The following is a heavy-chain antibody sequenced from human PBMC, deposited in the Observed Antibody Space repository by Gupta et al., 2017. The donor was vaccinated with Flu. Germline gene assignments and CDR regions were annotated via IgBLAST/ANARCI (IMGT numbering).Heavy chain of an antibody. CDR1: GFTFSSYS. V-gene: IGHV3-48*01. CDR2: ISTRSSNI. J-gene: IGHJ6*02. Sequence: EVQLVESGGGLVQPGGSLRLSCAASGFTFSSYSMNWVRQAPGKGPEWVSYISTRSSNIYYADSVKGRFTISRDNAKNSLYLQMNSLRAEDTAVYYCAREGVFERLNYYGMDVWGQGTTVTVSS. CDR3: AREGVFERLNYYGMDV. D-gene: IGHD2-8*01.